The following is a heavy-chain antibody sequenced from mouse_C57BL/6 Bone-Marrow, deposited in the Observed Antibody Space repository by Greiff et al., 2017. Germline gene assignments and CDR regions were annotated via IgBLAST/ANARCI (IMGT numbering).Heavy chain of an antibody. CDR3: ARPPPYYYAMDY. CDR2: LSSGSSTI. J-gene: IGHJ4*01. CDR1: GFTFSDYG. V-gene: IGHV5-17*01. Sequence: EVKLMESGGGLVKPGGSLKLSCAASGFTFSDYGMHWVRQAPEKGLEWVAYLSSGSSTIYYADTVKGRFTISRDNAKNTLFLQMTSLRSEDTAMYYCARPPPYYYAMDYWGQGTSVTVSS.